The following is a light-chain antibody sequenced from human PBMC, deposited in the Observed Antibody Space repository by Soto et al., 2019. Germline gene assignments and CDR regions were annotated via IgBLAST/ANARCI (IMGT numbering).Light chain of an antibody. CDR2: SAS. V-gene: IGKV1-39*01. CDR1: QRISSY. CDR3: QQSYTMPLT. Sequence: EIQMTQSPSSLSAFVGDSVTITCRASQRISSYLNWYQQKPGKAPKLLIYSASNLQTGVPSRFSGSGSGTDFTLSISSLQLEDLATYFCQQSYTMPLTFGGGTRWIS. J-gene: IGKJ4*01.